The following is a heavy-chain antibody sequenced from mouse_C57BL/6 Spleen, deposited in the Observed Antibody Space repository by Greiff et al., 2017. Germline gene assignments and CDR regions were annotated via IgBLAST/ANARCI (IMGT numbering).Heavy chain of an antibody. CDR2: IRYSGST. CDR3: ARGPPDYFDY. J-gene: IGHJ2*01. V-gene: IGHV3-1*01. Sequence: DVKLVESGPGMVKPSQSLSLTCTVTGYSITSGYDWHWIRHFPGNKLEWMGYIRYSGSTNYNPSLKSRISITHDTSKNHFFLKLKSVTTEDTATDYCARGPPDYFDYWGQGTTLTVSS. CDR1: GYSITSGYD.